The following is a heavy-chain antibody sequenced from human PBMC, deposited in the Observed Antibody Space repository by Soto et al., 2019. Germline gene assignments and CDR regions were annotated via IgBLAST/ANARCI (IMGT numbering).Heavy chain of an antibody. V-gene: IGHV3-23*01. CDR2: ISGSGGST. CDR1: GFTFSSYA. CDR3: AKGGPRTYCSSTSCYAVNVDY. J-gene: IGHJ4*02. Sequence: GGSLRLSCAASGFTFSSYAMSWVRQAPGKGLEWVSTISGSGGSTYYADSVKGRFTISRDNSKNTLYVQMNSLRAEDTAVYYCAKGGPRTYCSSTSCYAVNVDYWGQGTLVTVSS. D-gene: IGHD2-2*01.